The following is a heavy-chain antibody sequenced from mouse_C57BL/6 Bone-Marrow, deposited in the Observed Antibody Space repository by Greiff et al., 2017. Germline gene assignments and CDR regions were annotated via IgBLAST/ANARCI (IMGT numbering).Heavy chain of an antibody. CDR1: GYAFSSSW. CDR3: ARGYYDYDGGAWFAY. J-gene: IGHJ3*01. CDR2: IYPGDGDT. D-gene: IGHD2-4*01. V-gene: IGHV1-82*01. Sequence: QVQLQQSGPELVKPGASVKISCKASGYAFSSSWMNWVKQRPGKGLEWIGRIYPGDGDTNYNGKFKGKATLTADKSSSTAYMQLSSLTSEASAVYFCARGYYDYDGGAWFAYWGQGTLVTVSA.